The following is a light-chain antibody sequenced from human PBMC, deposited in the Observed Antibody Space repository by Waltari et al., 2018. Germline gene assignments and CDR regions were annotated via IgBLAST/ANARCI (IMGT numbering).Light chain of an antibody. Sequence: EIVMTQSPATLSVSPGEGATLYCRASQGINNDLAWYQHKPGQAPRLLIFGASTRAAGVPARFSGSGSGTEFTLTISSLQSEDFGVYYCQQSKIWPAFGQGTKVEIK. CDR1: QGINND. V-gene: IGKV3-15*01. CDR2: GAS. CDR3: QQSKIWPA. J-gene: IGKJ1*01.